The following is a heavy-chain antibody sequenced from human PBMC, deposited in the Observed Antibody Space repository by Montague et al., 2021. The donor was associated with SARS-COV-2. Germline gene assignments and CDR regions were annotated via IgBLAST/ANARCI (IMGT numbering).Heavy chain of an antibody. V-gene: IGHV4-34*01. D-gene: IGHD3-10*01. J-gene: IGHJ4*02. CDR3: ARFAPSALWGSGSPTTGFDY. CDR2: INHSGST. Sequence: SETLSLTCAVYGGSFSGYYWSWIRQPPGKGLEWIGEINHSGSTNCNPSLKSRITISIDTSKNQFSLKLSSVTAADTAVYYCARFAPSALWGSGSPTTGFDYWGQGTLVTVSS. CDR1: GGSFSGYY.